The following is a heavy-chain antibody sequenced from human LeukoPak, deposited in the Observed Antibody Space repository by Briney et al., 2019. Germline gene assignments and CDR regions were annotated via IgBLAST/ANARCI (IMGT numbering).Heavy chain of an antibody. Sequence: PGGPLRLSCAASGFAFSSFAMGWVRQSPGKGLEWLSTINGGGNTTFYADSVKGRFTISRDNSKNTLYLHMDSLRPDDTAIYYCTKELHVAVAVADYYYFYMDVWGRGTAVTGSS. CDR2: INGGGNTT. CDR3: TKELHVAVAVADYYYFYMDV. J-gene: IGHJ6*03. D-gene: IGHD6-19*01. CDR1: GFAFSSFA. V-gene: IGHV3-23*01.